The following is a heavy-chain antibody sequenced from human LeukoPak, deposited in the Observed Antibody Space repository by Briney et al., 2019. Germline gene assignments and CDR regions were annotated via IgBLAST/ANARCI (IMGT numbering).Heavy chain of an antibody. CDR2: IYTSGST. J-gene: IGHJ3*02. CDR1: GGSISSGSYY. Sequence: SQTLSLTCTVSGGSISSGSYYWSWIRQPAGKGLEWIGRIYTSGSTNYNPSLKSRVTISVDTSKNQFSLKLSSVTAADTAVYYCAREIRVDIDAFDIWGQGTMVTVSS. CDR3: AREIRVDIDAFDI. V-gene: IGHV4-61*02. D-gene: IGHD5-12*01.